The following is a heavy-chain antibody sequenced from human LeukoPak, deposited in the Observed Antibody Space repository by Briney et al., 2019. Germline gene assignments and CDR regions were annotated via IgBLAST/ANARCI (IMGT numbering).Heavy chain of an antibody. CDR3: VRDFLGESGAGGY. Sequence: GGSLRLSCPTSTFTFSSYTMNWVRQAPGKGLEWVSSISPSGNSKYHADSVKGRFTISRDNAENSLCMQMNSLRAEDTGVYYCVRDFLGESGAGGYWGQGTLVTVSS. CDR2: ISPSGNSK. V-gene: IGHV3-21*01. D-gene: IGHD3-10*01. J-gene: IGHJ4*02. CDR1: TFTFSSYT.